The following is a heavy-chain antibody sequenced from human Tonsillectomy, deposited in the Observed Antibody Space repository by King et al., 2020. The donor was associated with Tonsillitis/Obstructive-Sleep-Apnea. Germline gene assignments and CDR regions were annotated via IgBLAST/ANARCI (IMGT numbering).Heavy chain of an antibody. D-gene: IGHD1-26*01. CDR1: GFTFSSYG. CDR2: IFHDGSNI. J-gene: IGHJ4*01. V-gene: IGHV3-30*04. Sequence: VQLVEAGGGVVQPGRSLRLSCAASGFTFSSYGMHWVRQAPGKGLEWVAVIFHDGSNIYYADSEKGRFTISRDNSKNTLYLQMNSLRVEDTPVYYCARGQSGSYSPFYNWGHGTLVTLSS. CDR3: ARGQSGSYSPFYN.